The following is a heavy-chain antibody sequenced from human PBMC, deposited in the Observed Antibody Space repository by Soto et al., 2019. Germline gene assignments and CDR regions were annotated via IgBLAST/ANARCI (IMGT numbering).Heavy chain of an antibody. CDR1: GDSISTVDYF. CDR3: ARGRYCLTGRCFPNWFDS. D-gene: IGHD2-15*01. CDR2: IYKSATT. Sequence: SETLSLTCSVSGDSISTVDYFWAWIRQPPGQALEYIGYIYKSATTYYNPSFESRVAISLDTSKSQFSLNVTSVTAADPAVYFCARGRYCLTGRCFPNWFDSWGQGTLVTVSS. V-gene: IGHV4-30-4*01. J-gene: IGHJ5*01.